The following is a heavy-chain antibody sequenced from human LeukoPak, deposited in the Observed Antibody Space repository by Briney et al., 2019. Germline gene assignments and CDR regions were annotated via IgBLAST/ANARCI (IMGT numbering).Heavy chain of an antibody. D-gene: IGHD3-22*01. V-gene: IGHV4-34*01. J-gene: IGHJ4*02. CDR2: INHSGST. CDR1: GGSFSGYY. CDR3: ARALDSSGYYYHIQSFDY. Sequence: SETLSLTCAVYGGSFSGYYWCWIRQPPGKGLEWIGEINHSGSTNYNPSLKSRVTMSVDTSKNQFSLKLSSVTAADTAVYYCARALDSSGYYYHIQSFDYWGQGTLVTVSS.